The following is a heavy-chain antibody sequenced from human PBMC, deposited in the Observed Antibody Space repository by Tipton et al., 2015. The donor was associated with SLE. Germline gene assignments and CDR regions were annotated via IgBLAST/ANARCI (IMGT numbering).Heavy chain of an antibody. CDR2: IYYSGST. Sequence: TLSLTCTVSGGSISSSSYFWGWMRQPPGKGLEWIGSIYYSGSTYYNPSLERRVTISVDTSKNQFSLTLSSVTAADTAVYYCARGRFSPDYWGQGTLVTVSS. V-gene: IGHV4-39*07. D-gene: IGHD3-3*01. CDR3: ARGRFSPDY. CDR1: GGSISSSSYF. J-gene: IGHJ4*02.